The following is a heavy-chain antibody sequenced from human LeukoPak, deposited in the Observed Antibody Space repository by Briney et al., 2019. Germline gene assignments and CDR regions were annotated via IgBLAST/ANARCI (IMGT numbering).Heavy chain of an antibody. CDR2: ITATGDTA. CDR1: GLTFTKCA. D-gene: IGHD6-19*01. CDR3: AGDRNSDWYSPLDY. V-gene: IGHV3-23*01. J-gene: IGHJ4*02. Sequence: EGSLRLSCVASGLTFTKCAMSLIRQAPGKGLEWVAIITATGDTAYYADSVKGRFTISRDNSRNTVYMQMDSLRAEDTAIYYCAGDRNSDWYSPLDYWGQGSQVTVSP.